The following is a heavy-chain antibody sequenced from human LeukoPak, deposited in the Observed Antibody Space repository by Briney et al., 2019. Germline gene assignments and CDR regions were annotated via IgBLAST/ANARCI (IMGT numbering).Heavy chain of an antibody. Sequence: SETLSLTCTVSGGSISSDGYYWIWIRQHPGKGLEWIGSIYYTGSTYYNPSLKSRATISVDTSKNHFSLKLTSVTAADTAVYYCARGWDVWGQGTTVTVSS. CDR2: IYYTGST. J-gene: IGHJ6*02. CDR1: GGSISSDGYY. V-gene: IGHV4-31*03. CDR3: ARGWDV.